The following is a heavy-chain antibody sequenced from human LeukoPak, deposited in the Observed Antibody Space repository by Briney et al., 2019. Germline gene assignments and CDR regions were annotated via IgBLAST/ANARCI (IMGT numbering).Heavy chain of an antibody. CDR1: GFTFSSYS. CDR2: ISTSSSYK. CDR3: ARALGVSDYGDYGFDY. J-gene: IGHJ4*02. D-gene: IGHD4-17*01. Sequence: GGSLRLSCAASGFTFSSYSMNWVRQAPGKGLEWVSSISTSSSYKYYADSVKGRFTISRDNAKNSLYLQMNSLRAEDTAVYYCARALGVSDYGDYGFDYWGQETLVTVSS. V-gene: IGHV3-21*01.